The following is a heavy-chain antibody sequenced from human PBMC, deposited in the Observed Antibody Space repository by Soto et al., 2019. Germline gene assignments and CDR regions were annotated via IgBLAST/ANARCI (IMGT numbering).Heavy chain of an antibody. J-gene: IGHJ6*02. Sequence: SETLSLTCTVSGGSISSSSYYWGWIRQPPGKGLEWIGSIYNSGSTYYNTSLKSRVTISVDTSKNQYSLKLSSMTAADTVVYFFARNHPTYYDFWSGYYPDSFSYYGMDVWGQGTTVT. CDR3: ARNHPTYYDFWSGYYPDSFSYYGMDV. D-gene: IGHD3-3*01. V-gene: IGHV4-39*01. CDR2: IYNSGST. CDR1: GGSISSSSYY.